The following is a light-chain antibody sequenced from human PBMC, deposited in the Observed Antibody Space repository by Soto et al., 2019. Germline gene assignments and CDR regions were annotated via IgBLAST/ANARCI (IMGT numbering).Light chain of an antibody. CDR2: EAS. V-gene: IGLV2-23*01. CDR3: VSYAGSYTYV. J-gene: IGLJ1*01. Sequence: QSVLTQPASVSASPGQSITISCTVTIRAVGSYNFVSWYQQYPGKAPKVMIYEASKRPSGVSNRFSASKSGNTASLTISGLQADDEADYYCVSYAGSYTYVFGTGTKVTVL. CDR1: IRAVGSYNF.